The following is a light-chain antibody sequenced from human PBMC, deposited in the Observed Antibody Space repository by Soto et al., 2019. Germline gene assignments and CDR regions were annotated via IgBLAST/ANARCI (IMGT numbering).Light chain of an antibody. Sequence: QSVLTQSPFASASPGASVKLTCTLSSGHSRNAIAWHQQQPEKGPRYLMKVNSDGSHSKGDGIPDRFSGSSSGAERYLTISSLQSEDEADYYCQTWGTGFHVFGTGTKLTVL. CDR1: SGHSRNA. CDR3: QTWGTGFHV. V-gene: IGLV4-69*02. CDR2: VNSDGSH. J-gene: IGLJ1*01.